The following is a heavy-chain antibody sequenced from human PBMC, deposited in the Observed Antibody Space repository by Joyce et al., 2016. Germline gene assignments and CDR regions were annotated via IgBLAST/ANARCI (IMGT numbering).Heavy chain of an antibody. Sequence: QAQLVESGGGVVQRGRSLRLSCAGSGFTFRSYGMHWVRQAAGKGLEWVAVISNDGKNKNYADSVKGRFTVTRDNSKKILSLQMNSLRPEDTAVYYCAKDRETSAVLDFWGQGTPVTVSS. D-gene: IGHD6-25*01. J-gene: IGHJ4*02. CDR2: ISNDGKNK. V-gene: IGHV3-30*18. CDR3: AKDRETSAVLDF. CDR1: GFTFRSYG.